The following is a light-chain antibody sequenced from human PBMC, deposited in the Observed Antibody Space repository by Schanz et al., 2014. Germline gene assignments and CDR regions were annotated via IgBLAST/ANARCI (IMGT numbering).Light chain of an antibody. J-gene: IGLJ3*02. V-gene: IGLV2-8*01. CDR2: ELT. Sequence: QSALNQPPSASGSPGQSVTISCTGTSSDVGAYNHVSWYQHHPGKAPKLIIYELTTRPSGVSDRFSGSKSGNTASLTVSGLQAEDEAEYYCNSYAGNDNWVFGGGTKLTVL. CDR1: SSDVGAYNH. CDR3: NSYAGNDNWV.